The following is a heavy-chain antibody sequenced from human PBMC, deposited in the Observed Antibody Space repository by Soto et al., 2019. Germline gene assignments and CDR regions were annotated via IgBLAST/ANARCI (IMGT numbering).Heavy chain of an antibody. J-gene: IGHJ4*02. CDR1: GFTFSSYA. CDR3: AKEMVAAAYVETSPFDL. V-gene: IGHV3-23*01. Sequence: EVQLLESGGGLIQPGGSLRLSCAASGFTFSSYAMAWVRQAPGTGLELVSGIDGSGGDTSFADSVKGRFTISRDNSKKMLYLYMNSLSAEDTATYYCAKEMVAAAYVETSPFDLWGQGTLVTVSS. D-gene: IGHD2-15*01. CDR2: IDGSGGDT.